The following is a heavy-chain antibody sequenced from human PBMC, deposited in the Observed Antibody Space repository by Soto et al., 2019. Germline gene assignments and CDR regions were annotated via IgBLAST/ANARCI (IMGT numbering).Heavy chain of an antibody. CDR3: ARGHSTDCSNGVCSFFYNHEMDV. J-gene: IGHJ6*02. CDR1: GYSFTDYH. V-gene: IGHV1-2*04. Sequence: GASVKVSCKVSGYSFTDYHVHWVRQAPGQGLEWLGRINPKSGGTSTAQKFQGWVTMTRDTSINTAYMDLTRLRSDDTAVYYCARGHSTDCSNGVCSFFYNHEMDVWGQGTPITV. CDR2: INPKSGGT. D-gene: IGHD2-8*01.